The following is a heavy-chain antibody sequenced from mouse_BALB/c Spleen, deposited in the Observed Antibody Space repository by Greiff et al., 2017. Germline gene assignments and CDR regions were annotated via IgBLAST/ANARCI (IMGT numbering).Heavy chain of an antibody. V-gene: IGHV14-3*02. D-gene: IGHD1-1*01. J-gene: IGHJ2*01. Sequence: VQLQQSGAELVKPGASVKLSCTASGFNIKDTYMHWVKQRPEQGLEWIGRIDPANGNTKYDPKFQGKATITADTSSNTAYLQLSSLTSEDTAVYYCASGYGSSYDYFDYWGQGTTLTVSS. CDR3: ASGYGSSYDYFDY. CDR2: IDPANGNT. CDR1: GFNIKDTY.